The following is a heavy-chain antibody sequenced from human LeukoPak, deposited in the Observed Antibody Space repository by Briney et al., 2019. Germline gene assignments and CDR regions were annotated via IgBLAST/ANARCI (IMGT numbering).Heavy chain of an antibody. CDR3: ARELVVGRPFDY. J-gene: IGHJ4*02. CDR2: VSSSSNYM. Sequence: GRSLRLSCAASGFTFSSHSMDWVRQDPGKGLECVSSVSSSSNYMYYADSVKGRFTISRDNAKNSLYLQMNSLRAEDTAVYFCARELVVGRPFDYWGQGTLVTVSS. D-gene: IGHD6-13*01. V-gene: IGHV3-21*01. CDR1: GFTFSSHS.